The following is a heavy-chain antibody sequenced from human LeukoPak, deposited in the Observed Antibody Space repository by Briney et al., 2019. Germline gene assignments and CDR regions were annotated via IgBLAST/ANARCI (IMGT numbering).Heavy chain of an antibody. CDR1: GFTFSSYG. J-gene: IGHJ4*02. V-gene: IGHV3-33*08. D-gene: IGHD3-22*01. CDR2: IWYDGSNK. Sequence: GGSLRLSCAASGFTFSSYGMPWVRQAPGKGLEWVAVIWYDGSNKYYADSVKGRFTISRDNSKNTLYLQMNSLRAEDTAVYYCARAYYYDSSGYSAWYFDYWGQGTLVTVSS. CDR3: ARAYYYDSSGYSAWYFDY.